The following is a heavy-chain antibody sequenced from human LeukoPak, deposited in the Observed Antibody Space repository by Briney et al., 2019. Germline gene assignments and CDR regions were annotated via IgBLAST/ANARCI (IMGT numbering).Heavy chain of an antibody. J-gene: IGHJ4*02. CDR2: IYPGDSDT. V-gene: IGHV5-51*01. D-gene: IGHD3-22*01. CDR1: GYSFTSYW. Sequence: GESLKISCKGSGYSFTSYWIGWVRQMPGKGLEWMGIIYPGDSDTRYTPSFQGEVTISAGKSISTAYLQWNSLKASDTAMYYCARMGSGYYYVEGDLGDYWGQGTLVTVPS. CDR3: ARMGSGYYYVEGDLGDY.